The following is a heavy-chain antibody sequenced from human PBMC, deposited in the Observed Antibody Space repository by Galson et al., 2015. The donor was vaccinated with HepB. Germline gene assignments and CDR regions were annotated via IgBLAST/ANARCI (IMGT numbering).Heavy chain of an antibody. Sequence: SVKVSCKASGYTFTSYGISWVRQAPGQGLEWMGWISAYNGNTNYAQKLQGRVTMTTDTSTSTAYMELRSLRSDDTAVYYCARATVNGYCRSTSCYAFDYWGQGTLVTVSS. CDR1: GYTFTSYG. CDR2: ISAYNGNT. D-gene: IGHD2-2*01. J-gene: IGHJ4*02. V-gene: IGHV1-18*01. CDR3: ARATVNGYCRSTSCYAFDY.